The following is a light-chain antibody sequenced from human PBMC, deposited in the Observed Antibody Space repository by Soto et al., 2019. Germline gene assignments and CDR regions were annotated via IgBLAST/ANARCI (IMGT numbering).Light chain of an antibody. V-gene: IGLV2-14*03. Sequence: QSALTQPASVSGSPGQSITICCTGTSSDVVGYNYVSWYQHHPGKAPKLMIYDVSNRPSGVSNRFSGSKSGNTASLTISGLQPEDEADYYCSSYTTSNTRQIVFGTGTKVTVL. CDR2: DVS. CDR1: SSDVVGYNY. J-gene: IGLJ1*01. CDR3: SSYTTSNTRQIV.